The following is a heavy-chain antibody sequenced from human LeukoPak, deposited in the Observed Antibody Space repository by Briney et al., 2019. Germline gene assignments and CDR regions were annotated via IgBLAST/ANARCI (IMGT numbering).Heavy chain of an antibody. V-gene: IGHV3-53*01. Sequence: GGSLGLSCAASGFTVSSNYMSWVRQAPGKGLEWVSVIYSGGSTYYADSVKGRFTISRDNSKNTLYLQMNSLRAEDTAVYYCASNSGWYGSYDAFDIWGQGTMVTVSS. CDR1: GFTVSSNY. CDR3: ASNSGWYGSYDAFDI. D-gene: IGHD6-19*01. J-gene: IGHJ3*02. CDR2: IYSGGST.